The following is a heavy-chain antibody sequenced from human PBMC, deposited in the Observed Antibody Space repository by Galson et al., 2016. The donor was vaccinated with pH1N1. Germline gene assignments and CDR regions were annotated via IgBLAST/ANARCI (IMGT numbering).Heavy chain of an antibody. CDR3: AHTGFGELLGYFDY. J-gene: IGHJ4*02. V-gene: IGHV2-5*05. Sequence: PALVKPTQTLTLTCTFSGFSLSTSGVGVGWIRQPPGKALEWLALIYWDDDKRYGPSLKSRLTITKDTSKHQVVLTMTNMDPVDTATYYCAHTGFGELLGYFDYWGQGTLVTVSS. CDR2: IYWDDDK. CDR1: GFSLSTSGVG. D-gene: IGHD3-10*01.